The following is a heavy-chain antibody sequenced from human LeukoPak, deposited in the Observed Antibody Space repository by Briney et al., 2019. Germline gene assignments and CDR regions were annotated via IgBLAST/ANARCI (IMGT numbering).Heavy chain of an antibody. Sequence: SENLSLTCTVYAGSISSSSYYWGWIRQPPGKGLEWIGSIYYSGSTYYNPSLKSRVTISVDTCKNQFSLKLSSVTAADTAVYYCARSGPYYYYMDVWGKGTTVTVS. V-gene: IGHV4-39*01. CDR3: ARSGPYYYYMDV. CDR2: IYYSGST. D-gene: IGHD1-26*01. J-gene: IGHJ6*03. CDR1: AGSISSSSYY.